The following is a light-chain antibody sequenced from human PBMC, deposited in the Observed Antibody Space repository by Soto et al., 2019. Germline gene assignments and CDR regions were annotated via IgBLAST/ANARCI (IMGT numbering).Light chain of an antibody. CDR2: LGS. Sequence: ESVMTQSPLSLSVTPGEPASISCRSSQSLLHSTGYNYLDWYLQKPGQSPQLLIYLGSFRAAGVPDRFSGSGSGTDFTLKISRVEAADVGVYYCMQALQTPSFGGGTKVEIK. V-gene: IGKV2-28*01. CDR3: MQALQTPS. CDR1: QSLLHSTGYNY. J-gene: IGKJ4*01.